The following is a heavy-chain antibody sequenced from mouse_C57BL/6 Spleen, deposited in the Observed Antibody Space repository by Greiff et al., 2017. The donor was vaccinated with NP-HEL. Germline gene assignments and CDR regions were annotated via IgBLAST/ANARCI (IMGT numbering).Heavy chain of an antibody. CDR2: IYPGSGNT. D-gene: IGHD1-1*01. CDR3: ARGVRYGSSYGYFDV. V-gene: IGHV1-76*01. CDR1: GYTFTDYY. Sequence: QVHVKQSGAELVRPGASVKLSCKASGYTFTDYYINWVKQRPGQGLEWIARIYPGSGNTYYNEKFKGKATLTAEKSSSTAYMQLSSLTSEDSAVYFCARGVRYGSSYGYFDVWGTGTTVTVSS. J-gene: IGHJ1*03.